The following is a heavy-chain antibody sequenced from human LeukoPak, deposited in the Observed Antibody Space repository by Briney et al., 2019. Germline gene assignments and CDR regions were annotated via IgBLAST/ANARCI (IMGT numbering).Heavy chain of an antibody. J-gene: IGHJ4*02. CDR2: IKSKATGGTT. CDR3: TTRRGY. CDR1: GFTFSNAY. V-gene: IGHV3-15*01. D-gene: IGHD1-26*01. Sequence: GGSLTLSCAASGFTFSNAYLSWVRQAPGKGLEWVGHIKSKATGGTTDYAAPVKGRFTISRDDSKNTLYLQMNSLKTEDTAVYYCTTRRGYWGQGTLVTVSS.